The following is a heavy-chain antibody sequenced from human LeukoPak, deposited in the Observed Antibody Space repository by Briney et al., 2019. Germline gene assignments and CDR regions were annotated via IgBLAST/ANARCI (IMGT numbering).Heavy chain of an antibody. CDR2: INPSGGST. V-gene: IGHV1-46*01. Sequence: ASVKVSCKASGYTFTSYYMHWVRQAPGQGLEWMGIINPSGGSTSYAQKFQGRVTMTRDTSTSTVYMELSSLRSEDTAVYYCARSLHSSGWYGDHDAFDIWGQGTMVTVSS. CDR3: ARSLHSSGWYGDHDAFDI. CDR1: GYTFTSYY. D-gene: IGHD6-19*01. J-gene: IGHJ3*02.